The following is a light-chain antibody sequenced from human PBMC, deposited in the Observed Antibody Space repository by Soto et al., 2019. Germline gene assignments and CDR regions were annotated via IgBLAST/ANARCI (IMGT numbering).Light chain of an antibody. CDR2: AAS. CDR3: QQSYSNPYT. CDR1: QSISTY. V-gene: IGKV1-39*01. J-gene: IGKJ2*01. Sequence: DIQMTQSPSSLSASVGDRVTITCRASQSISTYLNWYQQKPGRAPKFLIYAASSLQSGVPSRFSGSGSGTDFTLTISSLQPEDFATYYCQQSYSNPYTFGQGTKLEIK.